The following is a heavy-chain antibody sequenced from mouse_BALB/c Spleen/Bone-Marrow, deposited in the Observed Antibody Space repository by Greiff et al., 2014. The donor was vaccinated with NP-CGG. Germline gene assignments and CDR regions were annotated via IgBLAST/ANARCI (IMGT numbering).Heavy chain of an antibody. J-gene: IGHJ4*01. V-gene: IGHV5-15*02. CDR1: GFTFSDYG. CDR3: AREGGAMDY. Sequence: EVMLVESGGGLVQPEGSRKLSCAASGFTFSDYGMAWVRQAPGKGPEWVAFISNLAYSIYYADTVTGRFTISRENAKNTLYLEMSSLRSEDTAMYYCAREGGAMDYWGQGTSVTVSS. CDR2: ISNLAYSI.